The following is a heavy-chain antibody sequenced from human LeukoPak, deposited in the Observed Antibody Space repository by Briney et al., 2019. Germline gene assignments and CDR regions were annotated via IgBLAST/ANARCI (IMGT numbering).Heavy chain of an antibody. CDR2: ASNDGSNE. Sequence: GGSLRLSCAASGFTFSDYGMHWVRQAPGRGLEWVAGASNDGSNEYYADSVKGRFTISRDNSKNTLYMQMNSLRAEDTAVYYCAKDRPHYYYYMDVWGKGTTVTISS. V-gene: IGHV3-30*18. J-gene: IGHJ6*03. CDR3: AKDRPHYYYYMDV. CDR1: GFTFSDYG.